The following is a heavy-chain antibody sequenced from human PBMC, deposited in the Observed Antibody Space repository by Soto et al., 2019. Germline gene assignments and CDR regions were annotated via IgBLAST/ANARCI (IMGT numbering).Heavy chain of an antibody. CDR3: ARGGPYSGYDFGAFDI. CDR1: GFTFSSYG. V-gene: IGHV3-33*01. D-gene: IGHD5-12*01. CDR2: IWYDGSNK. Sequence: GGSLRLSCAASGFTFSSYGMHWVCQAPGKGLEWVAVIWYDGSNKYYADSVKGRFTISRDNSKNTLYLQMNSLRAEDTAVYYCARGGPYSGYDFGAFDIWGQGTMVTVSS. J-gene: IGHJ3*02.